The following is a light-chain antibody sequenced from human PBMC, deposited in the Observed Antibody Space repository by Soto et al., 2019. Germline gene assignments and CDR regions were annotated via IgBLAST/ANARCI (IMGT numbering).Light chain of an antibody. J-gene: IGLJ2*01. Sequence: QSVLTQPPSASGSPGQSVTISCTGTSSDVGGYNYVSWYQQHPGKAPKLMNYDVSKRPSGVPDRFSGSKSGNTASLTVSGLQAEDEAYYYCSSYAGSNNVVFGGGTKLTVL. V-gene: IGLV2-8*01. CDR2: DVS. CDR3: SSYAGSNNVV. CDR1: SSDVGGYNY.